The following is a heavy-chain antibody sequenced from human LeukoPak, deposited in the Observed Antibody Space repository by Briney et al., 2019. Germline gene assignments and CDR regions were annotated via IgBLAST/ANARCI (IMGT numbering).Heavy chain of an antibody. CDR1: GDSVSRHDLT. Sequence: SQTLSLTCAISGDSVSRHDLTWDWVRQSPSRGLEWMGRTFYRSKWYNDYAVSVKSRITVSPDTSKNQFSLHLNSVTPEDTAVYYCVRSYDWVFDYWGQGTRVTVSS. CDR2: TFYRSKWYN. V-gene: IGHV6-1*01. CDR3: VRSYDWVFDY. J-gene: IGHJ4*02. D-gene: IGHD1-1*01.